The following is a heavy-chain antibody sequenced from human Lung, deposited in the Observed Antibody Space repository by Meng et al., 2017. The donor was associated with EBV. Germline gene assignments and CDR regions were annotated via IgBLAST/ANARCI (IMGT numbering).Heavy chain of an antibody. V-gene: IGHV3-30*18. CDR2: ISYDGSNK. D-gene: IGHD2-21*01. J-gene: IGHJ4*02. Sequence: QVQLVESGXGVVQSGXFVRPSCSASGFTFSTYGMHWVRQAPGKGLEWVAIISYDGSNKDYADSVKGRFTISRDNSKNTLHLQMNSLRAEDTAVYYCAKDLRIYCYSMCYFDDWGQGTLVTVAS. CDR1: GFTFSTYG. CDR3: AKDLRIYCYSMCYFDD.